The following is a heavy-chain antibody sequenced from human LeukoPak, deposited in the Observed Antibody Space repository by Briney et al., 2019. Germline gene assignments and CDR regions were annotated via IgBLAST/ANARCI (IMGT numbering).Heavy chain of an antibody. J-gene: IGHJ4*02. CDR1: GFTFSSYS. Sequence: KPGGSQGLLRAASGFTFSSYSVNWVSQAPGKGLEWVSSISSSSSYIYYADSVKGRFTISRDNAKNSLYLQMSSLRAEDTAVYYCARVGGPYSSSSGHYFDYWGQRTRVSVSS. CDR2: ISSSSSYI. CDR3: ARVGGPYSSSSGHYFDY. V-gene: IGHV3-21*01. D-gene: IGHD6-13*01.